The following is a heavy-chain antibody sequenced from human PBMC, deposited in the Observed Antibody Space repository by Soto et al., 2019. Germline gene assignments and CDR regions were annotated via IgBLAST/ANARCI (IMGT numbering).Heavy chain of an antibody. CDR1: GGSIGSFY. J-gene: IGHJ4*01. CDR2: TYASRAT. D-gene: IGHD2-15*01. Sequence: SETLSRTCHVSGGSIGSFYWRWIRQSPGWTLELIVYTYASRATTYNPSLERRITISVDIPNNQFSLYLTSVTAADTAVYYCAISHSFDGSIDHYCFDIWGPGTLDTVSS. CDR3: AISHSFDGSIDHYCFDI. V-gene: IGHV4-59*03.